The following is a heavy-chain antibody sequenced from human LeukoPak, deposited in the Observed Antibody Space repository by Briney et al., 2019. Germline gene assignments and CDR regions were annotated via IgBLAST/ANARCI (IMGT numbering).Heavy chain of an antibody. CDR1: GFTFSSYA. CDR2: ISGSGGST. V-gene: IGHV3-23*01. J-gene: IGHJ1*01. Sequence: GGSLRLSCAASGFTFSSYAMSWVRQAPGKGLEWVSAISGSGGSTYYADSVKGRFTISRDNSKNTLYLQMNSLRAEDTAVYYCAREADIVVVPAAINVYFQHWGQGTLVTVSS. D-gene: IGHD2-2*02. CDR3: AREADIVVVPAAINVYFQH.